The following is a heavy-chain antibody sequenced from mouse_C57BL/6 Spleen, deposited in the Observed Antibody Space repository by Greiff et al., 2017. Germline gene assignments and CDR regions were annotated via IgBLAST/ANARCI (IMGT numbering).Heavy chain of an antibody. D-gene: IGHD1-1*01. CDR3: AREPPYYYDSSYWYFDV. J-gene: IGHJ1*03. V-gene: IGHV5-4*01. CDR2: ISDGGSYT. CDR1: GFTFSSYA. Sequence: EVKLMESGGGLVKPGGSLKLSCAASGFTFSSYAMSWVRQTPEKRLEWVATISDGGSYTYYPDNVKGRFTISRDNAKNNLYMQMSHLKTEDTAMYYCAREPPYYYDSSYWYFDVWGTGTTVTVSS.